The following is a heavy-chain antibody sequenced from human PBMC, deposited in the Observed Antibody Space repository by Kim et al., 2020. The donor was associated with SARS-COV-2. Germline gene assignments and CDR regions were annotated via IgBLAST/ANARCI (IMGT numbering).Heavy chain of an antibody. Sequence: PALKSRVTISVDTSTTQFSLKLSSVTAADTAVYYCARDSGDFWSGYYLNYWGQGTLVTVSS. D-gene: IGHD3-3*01. V-gene: IGHV4-59*01. J-gene: IGHJ4*02. CDR3: ARDSGDFWSGYYLNY.